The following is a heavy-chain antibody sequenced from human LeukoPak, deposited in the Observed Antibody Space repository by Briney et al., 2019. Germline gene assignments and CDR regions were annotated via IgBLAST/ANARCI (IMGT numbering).Heavy chain of an antibody. CDR3: ARDAAPPYCGGDCYSWAFDI. V-gene: IGHV3-30*04. J-gene: IGHJ3*02. Sequence: GRSLRLSCAAPGFTFSSYAMHWVRQAPGKGLEWVAVIPYDGSNKYYADSVKGRFTISRDNSKNTLYLQMNSLRAEDTAVYYCARDAAPPYCGGDCYSWAFDIWGQGTMVTVSS. CDR2: IPYDGSNK. D-gene: IGHD2-21*02. CDR1: GFTFSSYA.